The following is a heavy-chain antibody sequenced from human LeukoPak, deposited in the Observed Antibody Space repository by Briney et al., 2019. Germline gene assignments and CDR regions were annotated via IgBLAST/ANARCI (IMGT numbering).Heavy chain of an antibody. D-gene: IGHD3-22*01. V-gene: IGHV4-4*07. J-gene: IGHJ2*01. CDR2: VHATGTT. CDR3: ARVLGSSGYAGDWRFDL. Sequence: PSETLSLTCSVSGASISLYYWSWIRQSAGKRPEWIGRVHATGTTNYNSSLGSRVTLSVDTFKRHFSLKLKSVTAADTAVYYCARVLGSSGYAGDWRFDLWGRGTLVTVSS. CDR1: GASISLYY.